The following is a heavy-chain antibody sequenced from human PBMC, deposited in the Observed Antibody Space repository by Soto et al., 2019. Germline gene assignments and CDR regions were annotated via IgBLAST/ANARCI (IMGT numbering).Heavy chain of an antibody. J-gene: IGHJ6*02. CDR3: ARGPRAPPPHDYGMDV. CDR1: GFTFSSHV. Sequence: EVQLLESGGGLVQPGGSLRLSCAASGFTFSSHVMNWVRQAPGKGLEWVAAIRGGGGTTYYGDSVEGRFTMSRDNSKNTLYLQMNSLRADDTAVYYCARGPRAPPPHDYGMDVWGQGTTVTVSS. CDR2: IRGGGGTT. V-gene: IGHV3-23*01.